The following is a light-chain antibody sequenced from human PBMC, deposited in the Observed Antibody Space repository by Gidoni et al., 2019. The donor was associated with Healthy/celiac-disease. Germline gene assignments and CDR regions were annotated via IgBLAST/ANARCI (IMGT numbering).Light chain of an antibody. Sequence: SHELTQPPSVSVYPGQTARITCSGDAFPKQYAYWYQQKQGQAPVLVIYKDSERPSGIPERFSGSSSGTTVTLTISGVQAEDEADYYCQSADSSGTYVVFGGGTKLTVL. CDR1: AFPKQY. CDR2: KDS. V-gene: IGLV3-25*03. J-gene: IGLJ2*01. CDR3: QSADSSGTYVV.